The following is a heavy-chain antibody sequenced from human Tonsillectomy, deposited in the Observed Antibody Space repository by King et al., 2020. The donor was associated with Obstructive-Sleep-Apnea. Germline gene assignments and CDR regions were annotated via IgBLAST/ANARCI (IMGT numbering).Heavy chain of an antibody. V-gene: IGHV3-30*18. CDR2: ISHDGGYT. Sequence: VQLVESGGGVVQPGRSLRLSCAASGFTFSNYGMHWVRQAPGKGLEWVAFISHDGGYTYYADSVKGRFTISRDKSKNTLYRQMNSLRPEDTAMYYCAKDPRARYYFDYWGQGTLVTVSS. CDR3: AKDPRARYYFDY. J-gene: IGHJ4*02. CDR1: GFTFSNYG.